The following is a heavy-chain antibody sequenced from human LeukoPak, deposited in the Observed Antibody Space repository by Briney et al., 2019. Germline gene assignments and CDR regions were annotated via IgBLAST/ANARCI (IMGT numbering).Heavy chain of an antibody. V-gene: IGHV4-59*11. D-gene: IGHD4-17*01. CDR3: ARDGHGDYDYYYYYMDV. CDR1: GGSINGHY. CDR2: IYSSGST. Sequence: SETLSLTCTVSGGSINGHYWSWIRQPPGKEPEWIGYIYSSGSTNYNPSLKGRVTMSVDTSKNQFSLKLSSVTAADTAVYYCARDGHGDYDYYYYYMDVWGKGTTVTVSS. J-gene: IGHJ6*03.